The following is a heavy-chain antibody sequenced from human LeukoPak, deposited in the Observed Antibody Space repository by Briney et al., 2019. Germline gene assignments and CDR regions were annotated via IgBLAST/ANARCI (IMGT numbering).Heavy chain of an antibody. CDR1: GGSISSYY. V-gene: IGHV4-4*07. D-gene: IGHD6-13*01. Sequence: PSETLSLTCTVSGGSISSYYWSWIRQPAGKGLEWIGRIYTIVGTNYNPSLKSRVTMSVVTAKNQLSMKLSSVTAADTAVYYCARDAVAAAGTNYYYYYGMDVWGQGTTVTVSS. CDR2: IYTIVGT. CDR3: ARDAVAAAGTNYYYYYGMDV. J-gene: IGHJ6*02.